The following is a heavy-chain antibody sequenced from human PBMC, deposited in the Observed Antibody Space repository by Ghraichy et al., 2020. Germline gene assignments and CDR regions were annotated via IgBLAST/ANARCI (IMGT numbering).Heavy chain of an antibody. CDR3: AKSISSGSNRFNFDY. CDR1: GFTFSSYA. Sequence: GGSLRLSCAASGFTFSSYAMSWVRQAPGKGLEWVSAISGSGGSTYYADSVKGRFTISRNNSNTTRYLQMNSLRAEDTAVYYCAKSISSGSNRFNFDYWGQGTLVTVSS. D-gene: IGHD3-10*01. CDR2: ISGSGGST. V-gene: IGHV3-23*01. J-gene: IGHJ4*02.